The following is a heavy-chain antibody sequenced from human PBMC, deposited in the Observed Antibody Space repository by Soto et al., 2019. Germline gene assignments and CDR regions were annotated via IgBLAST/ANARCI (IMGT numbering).Heavy chain of an antibody. D-gene: IGHD3-3*01. J-gene: IGHJ6*02. V-gene: IGHV3-11*01. CDR1: AFTFSDYY. CDR2: ISTRGSSI. Sequence: GGSLRLSCAPSAFTFSDYYMSWIRQAPGKSQEWVSYISTRGSSIYYADSVQGRFTISRDNAKNSLYLQMYSLRSEDTPAYYCARGYYDFWSGYYISPYGMGVWGQGTRVTVSS. CDR3: ARGYYDFWSGYYISPYGMGV.